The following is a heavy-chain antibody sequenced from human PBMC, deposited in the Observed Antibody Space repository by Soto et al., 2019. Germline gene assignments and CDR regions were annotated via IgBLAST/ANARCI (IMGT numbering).Heavy chain of an antibody. CDR1: GGSISSRDYY. CDR3: VRQTASGNKFDY. V-gene: IGHV4-39*01. CDR2: IYYSGIT. J-gene: IGHJ4*02. D-gene: IGHD6-13*01. Sequence: SETLSLTCTVSGGSISSRDYYWGWIRQTPGKGLEWIGSIYYSGITYYNPSLKSQVTIFVDTSNNEFSLKLSSVTAADTAVYDCVRQTASGNKFDYWGKGTLVTVSS.